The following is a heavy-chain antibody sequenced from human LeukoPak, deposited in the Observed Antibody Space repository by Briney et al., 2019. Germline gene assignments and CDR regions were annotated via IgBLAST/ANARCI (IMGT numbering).Heavy chain of an antibody. D-gene: IGHD2-21*02. Sequence: GGSLRLSCAASGFTFSSYGMSWVRQAPGKGLEWVSAISGSGGSTYYADSVKGRFTISRDNSKNTLYLQMNSLRAEDTAVYYCARAFCVGDCFVLHIYFDSWGLGTLVTVSS. CDR2: ISGSGGST. CDR3: ARAFCVGDCFVLHIYFDS. V-gene: IGHV3-23*01. J-gene: IGHJ4*02. CDR1: GFTFSSYG.